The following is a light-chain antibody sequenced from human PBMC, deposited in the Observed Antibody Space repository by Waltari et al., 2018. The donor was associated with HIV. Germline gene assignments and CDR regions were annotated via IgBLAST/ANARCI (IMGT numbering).Light chain of an antibody. V-gene: IGKV1-33*01. Sequence: DIQMTQSPSSLSASVGDRVTMTCQASEDIITYLNWYQHKPGKAPELLIYDASELEAGVSSRFSGSGSGTDFTFTISSLQSEDVATYYCQQYDKLPITFGQGTRLEIK. CDR1: EDIITY. CDR2: DAS. J-gene: IGKJ5*01. CDR3: QQYDKLPIT.